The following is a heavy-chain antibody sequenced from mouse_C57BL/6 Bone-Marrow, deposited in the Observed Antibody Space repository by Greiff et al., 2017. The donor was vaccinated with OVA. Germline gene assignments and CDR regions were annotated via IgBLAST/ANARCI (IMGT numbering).Heavy chain of an antibody. CDR2: IHPNRGST. CDR1: GYTFTSYW. V-gene: IGHV1-64*01. CDR3: AKGVAY. Sequence: QVQLQQPGAELVKPGASVKLSCKASGYTFTSYWMHWVKQRPGQGLEWIGMIHPNRGSTNYTEKFKSKATLTVDKSSSTAYMQLSSLTSEDSAVYYCAKGVAYWGQGTLVTVSA. J-gene: IGHJ3*01.